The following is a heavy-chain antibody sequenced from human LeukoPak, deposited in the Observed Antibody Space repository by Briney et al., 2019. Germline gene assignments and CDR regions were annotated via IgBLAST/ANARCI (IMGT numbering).Heavy chain of an antibody. J-gene: IGHJ6*03. V-gene: IGHV1-2*02. CDR2: INPNSGGT. CDR1: GYTFTGYY. Sequence: GASVKVSCKASGYTFTGYYMHWVRQAPGQGLEWMGWINPNSGGTNYAQKFQGRVTMTRGTSISTAYMEPSRLRSDDTAVYYCASRGYELYYYYMDVWGKGTTVTVSS. D-gene: IGHD5-12*01. CDR3: ASRGYELYYYYMDV.